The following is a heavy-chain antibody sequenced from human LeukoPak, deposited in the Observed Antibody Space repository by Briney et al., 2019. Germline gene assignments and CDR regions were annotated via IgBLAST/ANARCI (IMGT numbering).Heavy chain of an antibody. CDR3: ARRVVVPAAPYYFDY. Sequence: GGSLRLSCAASGFTFSSYGMHWVRQTPGKGLEWVAVISYDGSNKYYADSVKGRFTISRDNSKNTLYLQMNSLRAEDTAVYYCARRVVVPAAPYYFDYWGQGTLVTVSS. V-gene: IGHV3-30*03. D-gene: IGHD2-2*01. J-gene: IGHJ4*02. CDR1: GFTFSSYG. CDR2: ISYDGSNK.